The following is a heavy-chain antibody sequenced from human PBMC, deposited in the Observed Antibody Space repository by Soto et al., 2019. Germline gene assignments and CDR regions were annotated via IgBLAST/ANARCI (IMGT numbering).Heavy chain of an antibody. CDR3: ARNHYDFWSGYYIY. J-gene: IGHJ4*02. CDR1: GGSISSSSYY. V-gene: IGHV4-39*01. CDR2: IYYSGST. Sequence: SETLSLTCTVSGGSISSSSYYWGWIRQPPGKGLEWIGSIYYSGSTYYNPSLKSRVTISVDTSKNQFSLKLSSVTAADTAVYYCARNHYDFWSGYYIYWGQGTLVTVSS. D-gene: IGHD3-3*01.